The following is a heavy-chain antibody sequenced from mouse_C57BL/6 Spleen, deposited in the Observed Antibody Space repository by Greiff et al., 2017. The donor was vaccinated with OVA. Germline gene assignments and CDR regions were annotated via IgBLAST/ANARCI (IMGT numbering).Heavy chain of an antibody. CDR2: IYPGSGST. CDR3: AREGRDVGAMDY. J-gene: IGHJ4*01. D-gene: IGHD3-3*01. V-gene: IGHV1-55*01. CDR1: GYTFTSYW. Sequence: QVQLQQPGAELVKPGASVKMSCKASGYTFTSYWITWVKQRPGQGLEWIGEIYPGSGSTNYNEKFKSKATLTVVTSSSTAYMQLSSLTSEDSAVYYSAREGRDVGAMDYWGQGTSVTVSS.